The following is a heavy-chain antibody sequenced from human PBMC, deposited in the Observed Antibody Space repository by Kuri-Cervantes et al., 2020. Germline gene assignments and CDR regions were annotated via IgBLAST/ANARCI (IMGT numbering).Heavy chain of an antibody. CDR2: ISAYNGNT. V-gene: IGHV1-18*01. CDR1: GYTFTSYG. Sequence: ASVKVSCKASGYTFTSYGISWVRQAPGQGLEWMGWISAYNGNTNYAQKLQGRVTMTTDTSTSTAYMELRSLRSDNTAVYYCARDQTRSYWGGAGFDYWGQRTLVTVSS. J-gene: IGHJ4*02. CDR3: ARDQTRSYWGGAGFDY. D-gene: IGHD1-26*01.